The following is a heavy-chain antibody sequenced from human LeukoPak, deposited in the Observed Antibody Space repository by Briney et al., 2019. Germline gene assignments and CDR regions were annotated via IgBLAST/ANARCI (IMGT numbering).Heavy chain of an antibody. CDR3: ARVWTGTTDY. J-gene: IGHJ4*02. Sequence: GGSLRLSCAASGFTFSSYAMHWVRQAPGKGLEYVSAISSNGGITYYANSVKGRFTTSRDNSKNTLYLQMGSLRAEDMAVYYCARVWTGTTDYWGQGTLVTVSS. CDR2: ISSNGGIT. CDR1: GFTFSSYA. V-gene: IGHV3-64*01. D-gene: IGHD1-1*01.